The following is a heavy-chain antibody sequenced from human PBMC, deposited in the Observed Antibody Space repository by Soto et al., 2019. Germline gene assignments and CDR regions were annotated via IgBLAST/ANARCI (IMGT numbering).Heavy chain of an antibody. CDR3: ARGGIQGYYDSSGYFGAFDI. V-gene: IGHV3-30-3*01. J-gene: IGHJ3*02. D-gene: IGHD3-22*01. CDR2: ISYDGSNK. Sequence: PGGSLRLSCAASGFTFSSYAMHWVRQAPGKGLEWVAVISYDGSNKYYADSVKGRFTISRDNSKNTLYLQMNSLRAEDTAVYYCARGGIQGYYDSSGYFGAFDIWGQGTMVTVSS. CDR1: GFTFSSYA.